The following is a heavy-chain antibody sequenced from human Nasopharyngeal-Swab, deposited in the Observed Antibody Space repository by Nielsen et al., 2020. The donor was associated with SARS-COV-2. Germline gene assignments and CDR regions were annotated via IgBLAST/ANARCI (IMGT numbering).Heavy chain of an antibody. J-gene: IGHJ5*02. D-gene: IGHD5-24*01. Sequence: GESLKISCIGFGYSFANYWIGWVRQMPGKGLEWMGSIYPDNSDTRYSPAFHGRVTISADKSINTAYLQWTSLRASDTAVYYCARRAARDGYNYEVDTWGQGTLVTVSS. V-gene: IGHV5-51*01. CDR2: IYPDNSDT. CDR1: GYSFANYW. CDR3: ARRAARDGYNYEVDT.